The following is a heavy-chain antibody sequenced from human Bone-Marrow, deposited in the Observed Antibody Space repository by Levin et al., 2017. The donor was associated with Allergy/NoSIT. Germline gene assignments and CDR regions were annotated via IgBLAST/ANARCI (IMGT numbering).Heavy chain of an antibody. V-gene: IGHV2-5*02. CDR2: IYWDDNK. J-gene: IGHJ3*02. D-gene: IGHD2-2*01. CDR1: SLTTSGVG. Sequence: SLTTSGVGVGWIRQPPGKALEWLALIYWDDNKHYSPSLKDRLTVTTDTSRNQVVLSMTNVGPADTATYYCAQRRGSSTWPDAFHIWGQGTKVTVSS. CDR3: AQRRGSSTWPDAFHI.